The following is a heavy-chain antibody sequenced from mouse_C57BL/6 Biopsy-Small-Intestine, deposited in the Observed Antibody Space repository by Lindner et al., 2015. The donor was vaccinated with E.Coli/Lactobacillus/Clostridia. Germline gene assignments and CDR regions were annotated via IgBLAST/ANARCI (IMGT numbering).Heavy chain of an antibody. D-gene: IGHD1-1*01. CDR1: GFTFSDYG. CDR2: IGSGSSTI. Sequence: VQLQESGGGLVKPGGSLKLSCAASGFTFSDYGMHWVRQAPEKGLEWVAYIGSGSSTIYYADTVKGRFTISRDNAKNTLFLQMTSLRSEDTAMYYCAKGPHYYGSSWYFDVWGTGTTVTVSS. V-gene: IGHV5-17*01. CDR3: AKGPHYYGSSWYFDV. J-gene: IGHJ1*03.